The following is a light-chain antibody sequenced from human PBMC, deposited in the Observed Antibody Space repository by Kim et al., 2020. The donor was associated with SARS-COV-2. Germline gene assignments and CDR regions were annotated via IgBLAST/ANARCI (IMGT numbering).Light chain of an antibody. Sequence: SYELTQDPAVSVALGQTVRITCQGDSLRSYYASWYQQKPGQAPVLVIYGKNNRPSGIPDRFSGSSSGNTASLTITGAQAEDEADYYCYSRDSSGNHWVFGGGTQLTVL. V-gene: IGLV3-19*01. CDR2: GKN. CDR3: YSRDSSGNHWV. J-gene: IGLJ3*02. CDR1: SLRSYY.